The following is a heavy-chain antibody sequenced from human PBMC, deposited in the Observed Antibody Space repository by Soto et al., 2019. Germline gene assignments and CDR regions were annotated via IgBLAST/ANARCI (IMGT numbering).Heavy chain of an antibody. V-gene: IGHV1-18*01. J-gene: IGHJ6*03. D-gene: IGHD6-6*01. CDR2: ISAYNGNT. Sequence: ASVKFSCKASGYTFTSYGISWVRQAPGQGLEWMGWISAYNGNTNYAQKLQGRVTMTTDTSTSTAYMELRSLRSDDTAVYYCARSQQLVLYYYYYMDVWGKGTTVTVSS. CDR1: GYTFTSYG. CDR3: ARSQQLVLYYYYYMDV.